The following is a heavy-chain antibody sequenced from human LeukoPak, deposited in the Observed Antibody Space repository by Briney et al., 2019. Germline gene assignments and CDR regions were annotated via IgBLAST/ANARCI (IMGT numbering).Heavy chain of an antibody. J-gene: IGHJ4*02. CDR3: ARMSGYGDYVGLVDY. D-gene: IGHD4-17*01. CDR2: IYPGDSDT. V-gene: IGHV5-51*01. CDR1: GYRFTSYW. Sequence: GESLELYLQCSGYRFTSYWIGWVRQMPGKGLEWMGIIYPGDSDTGYSPSFQGQVTISADKSISTAYLQSSSLKASYTATYYCARMSGYGDYVGLVDYWGQGTLVTVSS.